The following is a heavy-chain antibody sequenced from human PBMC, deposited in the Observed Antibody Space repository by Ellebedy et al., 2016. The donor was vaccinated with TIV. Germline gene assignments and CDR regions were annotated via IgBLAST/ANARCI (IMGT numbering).Heavy chain of an antibody. V-gene: IGHV3-30*02. CDR2: IGYDGSKK. Sequence: PGGSLRLSCAAFGFTFSSYGIHWVRRAPGTGLEWVAAIGYDGSKKSYADSVKGRITIARDNSKNTVDLQMNSLRAEDTAVYYCAKRAQISSHGLDIWGQGTMVTVSS. CDR3: AKRAQISSHGLDI. J-gene: IGHJ3*02. D-gene: IGHD4-17*01. CDR1: GFTFSSYG.